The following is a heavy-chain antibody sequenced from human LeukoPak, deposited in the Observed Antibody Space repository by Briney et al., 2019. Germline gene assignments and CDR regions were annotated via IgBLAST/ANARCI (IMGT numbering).Heavy chain of an antibody. D-gene: IGHD4-17*01. CDR1: GYIFTSNY. Sequence: GASVKVSCKASGYIFTSNYIHWVQQAPGQGLEWMGIINPSGGSTNYAQKLQGRVTMTRDTSTSTIYMELSSLRSEDTAVYYCARDTDYGDDSWFDPWGQGTLVTVSS. CDR3: ARDTDYGDDSWFDP. CDR2: INPSGGST. J-gene: IGHJ5*02. V-gene: IGHV1-46*04.